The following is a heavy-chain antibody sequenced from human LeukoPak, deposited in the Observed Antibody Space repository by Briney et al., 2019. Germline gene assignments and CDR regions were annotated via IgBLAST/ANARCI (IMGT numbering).Heavy chain of an antibody. Sequence: PGGSLRLSXAASGFTFSSYGLHWVRQAPGRGLEWVAFIRYDGNNKYYADSVKDRFTISRDNSKNTLYLQMNSLRTEDTAVYYCAKGTVGAYEIDYWGQGTLVTVSS. D-gene: IGHD1-26*01. J-gene: IGHJ4*02. CDR1: GFTFSSYG. CDR2: IRYDGNNK. CDR3: AKGTVGAYEIDY. V-gene: IGHV3-30*02.